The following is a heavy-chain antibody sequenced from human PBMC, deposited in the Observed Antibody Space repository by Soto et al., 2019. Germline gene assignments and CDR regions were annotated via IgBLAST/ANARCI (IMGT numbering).Heavy chain of an antibody. J-gene: IGHJ4*02. CDR3: ARLGTSYSSSPGGFDY. V-gene: IGHV1-69*01. CDR2: IIPIFGTA. D-gene: IGHD6-6*01. CDR1: GGTFSSYA. Sequence: QVQLVQSGAEVKKPGSLVKVSCKASGGTFSSYAISWVRQAPGQGLEWMGGIIPIFGTANYAQKFQGRVTITADESTSTAYMELSSLRSEDTAVYYCARLGTSYSSSPGGFDYWGQGTLVTVSS.